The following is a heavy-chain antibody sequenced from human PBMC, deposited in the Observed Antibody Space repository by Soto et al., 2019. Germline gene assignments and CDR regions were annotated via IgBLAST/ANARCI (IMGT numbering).Heavy chain of an antibody. J-gene: IGHJ4*02. Sequence: EVHLEESGGGLVQPGGSLRLSCAASGFSLSPYWMHWVRQVPGRGLEWVARLSSDGFGAAYADSVKGRFFISRDIARNTRSLQMNSLRADDTAVYYCARDLGGPDYWGRGTSVTVSS. CDR3: ARDLGGPDY. D-gene: IGHD3-16*01. CDR2: LSSDGFGA. V-gene: IGHV3-74*03. CDR1: GFSLSPYW.